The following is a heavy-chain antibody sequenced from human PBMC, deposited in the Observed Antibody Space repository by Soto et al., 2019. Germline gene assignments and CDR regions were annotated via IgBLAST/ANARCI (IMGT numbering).Heavy chain of an antibody. Sequence: PSETLSLTCAVYGGSFSGYYWSWIRQPPGKGLEWIGEINHSGSTNYNPSLKSRVTISVDTSKNQFSLKLSSVTAADTAVYYCARVTYYYDSSGSGYLDYWGQGTLVTVSS. V-gene: IGHV4-34*01. D-gene: IGHD3-22*01. J-gene: IGHJ4*02. CDR3: ARVTYYYDSSGSGYLDY. CDR2: INHSGST. CDR1: GGSFSGYY.